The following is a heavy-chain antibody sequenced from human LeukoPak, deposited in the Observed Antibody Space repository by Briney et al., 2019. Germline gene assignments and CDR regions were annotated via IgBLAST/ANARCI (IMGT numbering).Heavy chain of an antibody. CDR3: AKGYCSSFTCYANFED. Sequence: GGSLRLSCAASGFTFSSYWMTWARQAPGKGLEWVSAISGSGGSTYNADSVKGRFTISRDNSKNTLYLQMNSLRAEDTAVYYCAKGYCSSFTCYANFEDWGQGTLVTVSS. CDR1: GFTFSSYW. J-gene: IGHJ4*02. D-gene: IGHD2-2*01. V-gene: IGHV3-23*01. CDR2: ISGSGGST.